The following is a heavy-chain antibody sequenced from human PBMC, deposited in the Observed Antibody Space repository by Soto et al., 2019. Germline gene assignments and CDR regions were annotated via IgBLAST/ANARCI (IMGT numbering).Heavy chain of an antibody. D-gene: IGHD6-19*01. Sequence: SETLSLTCAVYGGSFSGYYWSWIRQPPGKGLEWIGEINHSGSTNYNPSLKSRVTISVDTSKNQFSLKLSSVTAADTAVYYCARGPRAVAGRDYWGQGTLVTVSS. V-gene: IGHV4-34*01. CDR1: GGSFSGYY. J-gene: IGHJ4*02. CDR2: INHSGST. CDR3: ARGPRAVAGRDY.